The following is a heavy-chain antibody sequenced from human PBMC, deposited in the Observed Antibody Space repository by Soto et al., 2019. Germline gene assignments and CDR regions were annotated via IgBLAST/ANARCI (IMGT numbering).Heavy chain of an antibody. CDR1: GYTFTSYA. J-gene: IGHJ4*02. Sequence: GASVKVSCKASGYTFTSYAMHWVRQAPGQRLEWMGWINAGNGNTKYSQKFQGRVTITRDTSASTAYMELSSLRSEDTAVYYCAREARSSWYEFCFDYWGQGTPVTVSS. D-gene: IGHD6-13*01. CDR3: AREARSSWYEFCFDY. CDR2: INAGNGNT. V-gene: IGHV1-3*01.